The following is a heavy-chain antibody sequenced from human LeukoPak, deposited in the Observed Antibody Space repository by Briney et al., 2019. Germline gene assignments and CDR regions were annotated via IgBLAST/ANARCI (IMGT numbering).Heavy chain of an antibody. Sequence: SETLSLTCTVSGGSISSGGYYWSWIRQHPGKGLEWIGYIYYSGSTYYNPSLKSRVTISVNTSKNQFPLKLSSVTAADTAVYYCARDRAGAGFDSSGYSWFDPWGQGTLVTVSS. CDR2: IYYSGST. V-gene: IGHV4-31*03. CDR1: GGSISSGGYY. CDR3: ARDRAGAGFDSSGYSWFDP. D-gene: IGHD3-22*01. J-gene: IGHJ5*02.